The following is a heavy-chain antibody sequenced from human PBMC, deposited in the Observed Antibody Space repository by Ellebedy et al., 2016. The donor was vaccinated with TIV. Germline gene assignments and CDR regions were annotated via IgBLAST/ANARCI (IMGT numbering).Heavy chain of an antibody. D-gene: IGHD2-2*03. CDR2: IYWDDDK. CDR1: VFSLNPRGVG. V-gene: IGHV2-5*02. Sequence: SGPTLVKPTQTLTLTCTFSVFSLNPRGVGVRWIHQPPGKALEWLALIYWDDDKRYSPSLESRLTITKDTSKNQVVLTMTNMDPVDTATYYGARAWGGSCFDYWGQGTLVTVSS. J-gene: IGHJ4*02. CDR3: ARAWGGSCFDY.